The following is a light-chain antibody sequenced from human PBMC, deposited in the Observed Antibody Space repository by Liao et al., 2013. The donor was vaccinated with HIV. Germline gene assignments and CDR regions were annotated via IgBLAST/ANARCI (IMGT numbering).Light chain of an antibody. Sequence: SYELTQAPSVSVSPGQTARITCSGDKLGDKYVSWYQQRPGRSPVLVIYEDTKRPSGIPERFSGSNSGDTATLTVSGTQAMDEADYYCQAWDSNSWVFGGGTELTVL. CDR1: KLGDKY. J-gene: IGLJ3*02. CDR3: QAWDSNSWV. V-gene: IGLV3-1*01. CDR2: EDT.